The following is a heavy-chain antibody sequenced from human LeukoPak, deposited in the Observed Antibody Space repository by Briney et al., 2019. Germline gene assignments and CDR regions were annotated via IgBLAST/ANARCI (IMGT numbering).Heavy chain of an antibody. V-gene: IGHV3-74*01. Sequence: GGSLRLSCAASGFTFDDYAMHWVRQAPGKGLVWVSRINSDGSSTSYADSVKGRFTISRDNAKNTLYLQMNSLRAGDTAVYYCARDFWSANMGDYWGQGTLVTVSS. D-gene: IGHD3-3*01. CDR1: GFTFDDYA. J-gene: IGHJ4*02. CDR2: INSDGSST. CDR3: ARDFWSANMGDY.